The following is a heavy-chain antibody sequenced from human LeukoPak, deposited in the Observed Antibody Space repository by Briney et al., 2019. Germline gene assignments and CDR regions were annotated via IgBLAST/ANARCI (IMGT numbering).Heavy chain of an antibody. J-gene: IGHJ4*02. CDR1: GFNFSDYY. D-gene: IGHD3-10*01. Sequence: GGSLRLSCVGSGFNFSDYYMSWIRQAPGKGLEWISYISPNDVNRCYVDAVKGRFTVSRDNAKNSLFLQMKSLRVEDTAVYYCAGSGSPGDYWGQGTLVTVSS. CDR2: ISPNDVNR. CDR3: AGSGSPGDY. V-gene: IGHV3-11*01.